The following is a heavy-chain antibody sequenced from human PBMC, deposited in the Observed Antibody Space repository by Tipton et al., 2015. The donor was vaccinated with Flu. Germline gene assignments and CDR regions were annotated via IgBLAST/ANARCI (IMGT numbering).Heavy chain of an antibody. CDR1: GGSISSYY. V-gene: IGHV4-59*06. D-gene: IGHD3-22*01. CDR3: ACAGHGYYDSSGSDY. CDR2: IYYSGST. J-gene: IGHJ4*02. Sequence: LRLSCTVSGGSISSYYWTWIRQPAGKGLEWIGYIYYSGSTYYNPSLKSRVTISVDTSKNQFSLKLTSVTAADTAVYYCACAGHGYYDSSGSDYWGQGTLVTVSS.